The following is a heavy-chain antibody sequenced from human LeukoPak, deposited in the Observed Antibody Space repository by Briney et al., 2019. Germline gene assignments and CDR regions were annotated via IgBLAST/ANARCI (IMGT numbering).Heavy chain of an antibody. D-gene: IGHD3-22*01. J-gene: IGHJ3*02. V-gene: IGHV4-59*01. CDR3: AREIRLDYYDSSGYYYRDAFDI. CDR1: GGSISSYY. Sequence: PSETLSLTCTVSGGSISSYYWSWIRQPPGKGLEWIGYIYYSGSTNYNPSLKSRVTISVDTSKNQSSLKLSSVTAADTAVYYCAREIRLDYYDSSGYYYRDAFDIWGQGTMVTVSS. CDR2: IYYSGST.